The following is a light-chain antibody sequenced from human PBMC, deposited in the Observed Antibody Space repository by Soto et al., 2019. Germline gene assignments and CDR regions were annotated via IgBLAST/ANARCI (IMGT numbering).Light chain of an antibody. CDR2: KVS. J-gene: IGLJ3*02. Sequence: QSALTQPASVSGSPRQSITISCTGTSSDVGDGDFVSWYQQRPGNAPKLMIYKVSTRPSGVSNRFSGSKSGNTASLTISGLQAEDEADYYCCSYTRSDTGVFGGGTKVTVL. CDR3: CSYTRSDTGV. CDR1: SSDVGDGDF. V-gene: IGLV2-14*01.